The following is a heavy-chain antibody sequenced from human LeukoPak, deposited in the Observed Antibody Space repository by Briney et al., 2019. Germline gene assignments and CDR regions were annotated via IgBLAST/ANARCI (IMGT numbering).Heavy chain of an antibody. D-gene: IGHD6-6*01. Sequence: PSETLSLTCTVSGGSISSYYWSWIRQPPGKGLEWIGYIYYSGSTNYNPSLKSRVTISVDTSKNQFSLKLSSVTAADTAVYYCARWYKYSSSWSPVNWFDPWGRGTLVTVSS. CDR3: ARWYKYSSSWSPVNWFDP. J-gene: IGHJ5*02. CDR1: GGSISSYY. V-gene: IGHV4-59*01. CDR2: IYYSGST.